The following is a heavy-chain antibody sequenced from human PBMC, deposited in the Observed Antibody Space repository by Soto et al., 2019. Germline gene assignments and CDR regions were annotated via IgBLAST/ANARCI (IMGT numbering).Heavy chain of an antibody. V-gene: IGHV4-39*01. CDR3: ARHVGSGSYAPWYSEI. J-gene: IGHJ2*01. CDR1: GGSININNYY. D-gene: IGHD3-10*01. Sequence: PSETLSLTCRVSGGSININNYYLGWIRQPPGKGLEWIGSIYYSGYTYYNPSLKSRITTSLDTSKNQVSLKLSSVTAADTAVYYCARHVGSGSYAPWYSEIWGRGTWVPVSS. CDR2: IYYSGYT.